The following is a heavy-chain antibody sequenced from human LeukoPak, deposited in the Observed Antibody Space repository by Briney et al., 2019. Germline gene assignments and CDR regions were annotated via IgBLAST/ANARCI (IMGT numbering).Heavy chain of an antibody. V-gene: IGHV4-34*01. CDR2: INHSGST. CDR1: GGSFSGYY. Sequence: PSETLSLTCAVYGGSFSGYYWSWIRQPPGKGLEWIGEINHSGSTNYNPSLKSRVTISVDTSKNQFSLKLSSVTAADTAVYYCARESSNALDYWGQGTLVTVSS. D-gene: IGHD2-2*01. CDR3: ARESSNALDY. J-gene: IGHJ4*02.